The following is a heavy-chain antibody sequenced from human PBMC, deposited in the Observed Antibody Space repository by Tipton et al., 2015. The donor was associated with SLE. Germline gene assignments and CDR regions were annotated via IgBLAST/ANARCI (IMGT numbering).Heavy chain of an antibody. Sequence: GSLRLSCAASGFTFSSYWMSWVRQAPGKGLEWVANIKQDGSEKYYVDSVKGRFTISRDNAKNSLYLQMNSLRAEDTAVYYCARDWITMVRGVITTPHAFDIWGQGTMVTVSS. V-gene: IGHV3-7*01. D-gene: IGHD3-10*01. CDR3: ARDWITMVRGVITTPHAFDI. J-gene: IGHJ3*02. CDR2: IKQDGSEK. CDR1: GFTFSSYW.